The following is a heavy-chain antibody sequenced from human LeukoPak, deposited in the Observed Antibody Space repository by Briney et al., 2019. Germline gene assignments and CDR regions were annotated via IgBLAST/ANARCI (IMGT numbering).Heavy chain of an antibody. CDR1: GYTFTNYA. CDR3: ARDVRRSDSGYAMFDY. CDR2: INADNGNT. Sequence: ASVKVSCKTSGYTFTNYALHWVRQAPGQRLQRMGWINADNGNTKYSQEFQGRVTITRDTFASTTYMELSSLTSEDTAVYYCARDVRRSDSGYAMFDYWGQGTLVTASS. V-gene: IGHV1-3*01. J-gene: IGHJ4*02. D-gene: IGHD5-12*01.